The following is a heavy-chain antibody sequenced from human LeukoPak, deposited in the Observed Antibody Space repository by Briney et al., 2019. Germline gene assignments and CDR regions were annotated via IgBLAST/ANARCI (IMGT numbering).Heavy chain of an antibody. CDR1: GYSFTNYW. CDR2: IYPDDSDI. J-gene: IGHJ4*02. CDR3: ARRGAERICSGGSCYYDS. Sequence: GESLKISCKGSGYSFTNYWIGWVRQMPGKGLKWMGIIYPDDSDIRYRPSFQGQVTISADKSISTAYLQWSSLKASDTAMYYCARRGAERICSGGSCYYDSWGQGTLVTVSS. D-gene: IGHD2-15*01. V-gene: IGHV5-51*01.